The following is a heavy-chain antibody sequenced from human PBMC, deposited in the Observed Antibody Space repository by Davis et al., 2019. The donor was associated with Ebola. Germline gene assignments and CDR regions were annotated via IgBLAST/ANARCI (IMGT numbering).Heavy chain of an antibody. CDR2: IIPIFGTA. J-gene: IGHJ4*02. CDR1: GGTFSSYA. Sequence: AASVKVSCKASGGTFSSYAISWVRQAPGQGLEWMGGIIPIFGTANYAQKFQGRVTMTRDTSTSTVYMDLSSLRSEDTAVYYCARLGQQLLLGDWDYWGQGTLVTVSS. V-gene: IGHV1-69*05. D-gene: IGHD2-2*01. CDR3: ARLGQQLLLGDWDY.